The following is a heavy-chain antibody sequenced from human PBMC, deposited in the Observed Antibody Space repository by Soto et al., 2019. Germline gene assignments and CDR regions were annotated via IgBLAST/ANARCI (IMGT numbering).Heavy chain of an antibody. J-gene: IGHJ4*01. CDR2: ISDSGDRT. CDR1: GFTFTSYA. D-gene: IGHD1-26*01. V-gene: IGHV3-23*01. CDR3: AKYEDSGSYFFDY. Sequence: GGSLRLSCAASGFTFTSYAMTWVRQAPGKGLEWVSGISDSGDRTYYADSVKGRFTISRDNSKNTLYLQMNSLRAEDTAVYYCAKYEDSGSYFFDYWGQGTRVTVSS.